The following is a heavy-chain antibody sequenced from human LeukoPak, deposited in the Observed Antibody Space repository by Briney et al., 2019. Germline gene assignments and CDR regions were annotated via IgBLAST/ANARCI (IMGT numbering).Heavy chain of an antibody. CDR2: INHSGIT. D-gene: IGHD2-15*01. J-gene: IGHJ2*01. CDR3: ARGVGYCSGSSCYRYWYFDL. Sequence: PSGTLSLTCAVYGGSFSGDYWSWIRQPPGKGLEWIGEINHSGITNYTPSLKSRITMSVDTSKNQFSLKLSSVTAADTAVYYCARGVGYCSGSSCYRYWYFDLWGRGTLVTVSS. CDR1: GGSFSGDY. V-gene: IGHV4-34*01.